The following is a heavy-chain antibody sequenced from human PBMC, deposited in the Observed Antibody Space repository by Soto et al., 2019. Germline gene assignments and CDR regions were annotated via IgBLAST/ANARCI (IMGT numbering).Heavy chain of an antibody. CDR2: IYHSGST. V-gene: IGHV4-38-2*01. CDR1: GYSISSGYY. Sequence: PSETLSLTCAVSGYSISSGYYWGWIRQPPGKGREWIGSIYHSGSTYYNPSLKSRVTISVDTSKNQFSLKLSSVTAADTAVYYCASHSYDILTGYNWFDPWGQGTLVTVS. J-gene: IGHJ5*02. D-gene: IGHD3-9*01. CDR3: ASHSYDILTGYNWFDP.